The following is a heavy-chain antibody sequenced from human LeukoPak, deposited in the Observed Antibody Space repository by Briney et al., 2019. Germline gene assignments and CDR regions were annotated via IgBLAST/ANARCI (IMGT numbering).Heavy chain of an antibody. Sequence: GGSLRLSCAASGFTFSSYGMHWVRQAPGKGLEWVAVISYDGSNKYYADSVKGRFTISRGNSKNTLYLQMNSLRAEDTAVYYCARDRTPWDGDYLFDYWGQGTLVTVSS. J-gene: IGHJ4*02. V-gene: IGHV3-30*19. CDR1: GFTFSSYG. D-gene: IGHD4-17*01. CDR3: ARDRTPWDGDYLFDY. CDR2: ISYDGSNK.